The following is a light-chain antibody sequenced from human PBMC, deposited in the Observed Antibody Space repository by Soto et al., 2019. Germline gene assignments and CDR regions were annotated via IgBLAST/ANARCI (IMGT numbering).Light chain of an antibody. CDR1: SSNIGNNY. CDR3: GTWDSSLSAVV. Sequence: QSVLTQPPSVSAAPGQKVTISCSGRSSNIGNNYVSWYQQLPGTAPKLLIYENNKRPSGIPDRFSGSKSGTSATLGITGLQTGGEADYYCGTWDSSLSAVVFGGGTKLTVL. J-gene: IGLJ3*02. V-gene: IGLV1-51*02. CDR2: ENN.